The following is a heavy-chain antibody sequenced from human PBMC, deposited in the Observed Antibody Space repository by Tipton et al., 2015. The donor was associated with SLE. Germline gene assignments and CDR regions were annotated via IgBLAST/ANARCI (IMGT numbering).Heavy chain of an antibody. V-gene: IGHV3-23*01. J-gene: IGHJ4*02. D-gene: IGHD3-3*01. CDR3: VTGSITIFGVVRAPIVY. CDR1: GFTFSSYA. Sequence: SLRLSCAASGFTFSSYAMSWVRQAPGKGLEWVSAISGSGGSTYYADSVKGRFTISRDNSKNTLYLQMNSLRAEDTAVYYCVTGSITIFGVVRAPIVYWGQGPLVTVSS. CDR2: ISGSGGST.